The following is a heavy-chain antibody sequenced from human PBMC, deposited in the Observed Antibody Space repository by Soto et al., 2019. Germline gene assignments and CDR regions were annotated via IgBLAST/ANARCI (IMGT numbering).Heavy chain of an antibody. V-gene: IGHV3-30-3*01. CDR1: GFTLSSYS. Sequence: QVQLVESGGGVVQPGRSLRLSCAASGFTLSSYSMHWVRQAPGRGLEWVGVISYDGNKKYYRDSVKGRFSISRDTSNNTVNLHMNRLRPEDTAVYYCARSVAVAGLDYWGQGTLVTVS. J-gene: IGHJ4*02. D-gene: IGHD6-19*01. CDR3: ARSVAVAGLDY. CDR2: ISYDGNKK.